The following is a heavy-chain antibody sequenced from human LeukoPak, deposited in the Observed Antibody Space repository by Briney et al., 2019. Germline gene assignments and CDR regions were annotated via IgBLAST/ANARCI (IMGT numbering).Heavy chain of an antibody. J-gene: IGHJ4*02. CDR3: AKEDLTTSYFDY. V-gene: IGHV3-23*01. CDR1: GFTFDDYT. D-gene: IGHD3-22*01. Sequence: GGSLRLSCAASGFTFDDYTMHWVRQAPGKGLEWVSAISGSGGSTYYADSVKGRFTISRDNSKNTLYLQMNSLRAEDTAVYYCAKEDLTTSYFDYWGQGTLVTVSS. CDR2: ISGSGGST.